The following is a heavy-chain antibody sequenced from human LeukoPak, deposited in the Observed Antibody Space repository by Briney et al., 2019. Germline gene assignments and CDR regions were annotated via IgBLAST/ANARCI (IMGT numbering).Heavy chain of an antibody. CDR3: AGHHPRNTVDF. Sequence: SETLSLTCTVSGGSISSYYWSWIRQAPEKGLEWIAYISDIGSINYNPSLNTRVTISLDTSKNQLSLKLRSVTAADTAVYYCAGHHPRNTVDFWGQGTLVTVSS. CDR1: GGSISSYY. D-gene: IGHD2/OR15-2a*01. CDR2: ISDIGSI. J-gene: IGHJ4*02. V-gene: IGHV4-59*08.